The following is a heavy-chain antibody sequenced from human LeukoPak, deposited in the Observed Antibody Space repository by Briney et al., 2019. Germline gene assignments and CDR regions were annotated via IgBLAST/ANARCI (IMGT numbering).Heavy chain of an antibody. J-gene: IGHJ4*02. CDR3: AHPSFYYYDSSGSPFDY. Sequence: SGPTLVNPTQTLTLTCTFSGFSLSTSGVGVGWIRQPPGKALEWLALIYWSDDKRYSPSLKSRLTITKDTSKNQVVLTMTNMDPVDTATYYCAHPSFYYYDSSGSPFDYWGQGTLVTVSS. D-gene: IGHD3-22*01. V-gene: IGHV2-5*01. CDR2: IYWSDDK. CDR1: GFSLSTSGVG.